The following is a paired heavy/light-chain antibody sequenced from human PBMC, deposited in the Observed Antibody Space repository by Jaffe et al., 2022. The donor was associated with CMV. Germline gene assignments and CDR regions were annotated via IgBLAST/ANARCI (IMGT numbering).Heavy chain of an antibody. CDR2: ISAYNGHT. J-gene: IGHJ4*02. V-gene: IGHV1-18*01. D-gene: IGHD3-16*01. Sequence: QVQLVQSEIEVKKPGASVKVSCKASGYILNNYAMTWVRQAPGQGLEWMGWISAYNGHTNYAQNFQGRVTVTTDTSTSTAYMELRSLRSDDTAVYYCARESPYDYGRVTLWGQGTPVIVSS. CDR1: GYILNNYA. CDR3: ARESPYDYGRVTL.
Light chain of an antibody. CDR3: MQATEFPQT. CDR2: KIS. Sequence: DIVMTQTPLSSPVTLGQPTSISCRSSQSLVHRDGKTYLSWLHQRPGQPPRLLIYKISSRSSGVPDRFSGSGSGTDFTLKISRVEAEDVGVYYCMQATEFPQTFGQGTKLEIK. V-gene: IGKV2-24*01. J-gene: IGKJ2*01. CDR1: QSLVHRDGKTY.